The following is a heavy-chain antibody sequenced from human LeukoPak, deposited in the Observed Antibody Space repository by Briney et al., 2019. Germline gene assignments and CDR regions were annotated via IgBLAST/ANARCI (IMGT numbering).Heavy chain of an antibody. CDR1: GFDFSIYR. Sequence: PGGSLRLSCAASGFDFSIYRMNWVRQAAGKGLEWVANIKQDGSRKLYVDSVQSRFTISRDNAKNSLYLQMNSLRAEDTAVYYCARGDGGETTNGGYYFNYWGQGTLVTVSS. D-gene: IGHD2-8*01. CDR3: ARGDGGETTNGGYYFNY. V-gene: IGHV3-7*01. J-gene: IGHJ4*02. CDR2: IKQDGSRK.